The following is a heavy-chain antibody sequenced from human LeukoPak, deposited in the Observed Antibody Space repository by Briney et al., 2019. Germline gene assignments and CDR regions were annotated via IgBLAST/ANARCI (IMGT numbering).Heavy chain of an antibody. CDR1: GFTFSSYW. J-gene: IGHJ4*02. Sequence: GGSLRLSCAASGFTFSSYWMHWVRQAPGKGTVWVSRINTDGRSTTYADSVKGRFTISRDNAKNTLYLQMNSLRVEDTAVYYCAREYSSSSTAFYWGQGTLVTVSS. D-gene: IGHD6-6*01. CDR2: INTDGRST. V-gene: IGHV3-74*01. CDR3: AREYSSSSTAFY.